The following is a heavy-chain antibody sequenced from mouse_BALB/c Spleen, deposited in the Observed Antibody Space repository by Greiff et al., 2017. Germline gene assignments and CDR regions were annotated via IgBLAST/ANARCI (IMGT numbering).Heavy chain of an antibody. D-gene: IGHD2-10*02. CDR1: GFTFSSYG. CDR2: INSNGGST. Sequence: EVKLVESGGGLVQPGGSLKLSCAASGFTFSSYGMSWVRQTPDKRLELVATINSNGGSTYYPDSVKGRFTISRDNAKNTLYLQMSSLKSEDTAMYYCARDKYGNYFDYWGQGTTLTVSS. V-gene: IGHV5-6-3*01. J-gene: IGHJ2*01. CDR3: ARDKYGNYFDY.